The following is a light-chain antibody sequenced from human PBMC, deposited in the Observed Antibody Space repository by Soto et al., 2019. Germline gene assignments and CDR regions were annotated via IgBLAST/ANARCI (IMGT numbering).Light chain of an antibody. CDR1: QNINYW. V-gene: IGKV1-5*01. J-gene: IGKJ1*01. Sequence: DIQMTPSPATVSASVGDRVTITCRSSQNINYWLAWYQQRPGSAPKLLIYDVSTLQSGVPSRFSGSHSGTDFTLTISPLQPDDFATYYCQHYAFDSQTFGQGTKVEVK. CDR2: DVS. CDR3: QHYAFDSQT.